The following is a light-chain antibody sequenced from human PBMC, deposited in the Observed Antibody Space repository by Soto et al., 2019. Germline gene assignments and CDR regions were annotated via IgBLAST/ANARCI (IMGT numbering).Light chain of an antibody. CDR1: SSNIGTNT. J-gene: IGLJ2*01. Sequence: QSVLTQPPSASGTPGQRVTISCSGASSNIGTNTVNWYQHLPGTAPKLLIYTSHQQPSGVPDRFSGSKSGTSASLAISGLQSEDEADYYCAAWDDSLNYPVFGGGTKLTVL. V-gene: IGLV1-44*01. CDR3: AAWDDSLNYPV. CDR2: TSH.